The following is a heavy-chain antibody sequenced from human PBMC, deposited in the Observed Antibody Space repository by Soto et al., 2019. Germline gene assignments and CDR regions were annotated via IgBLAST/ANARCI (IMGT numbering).Heavy chain of an antibody. CDR2: IYYSGST. J-gene: IGHJ6*02. Sequence: SETLSLTCTVSGGSISSYYWSWIRQPPGKGLEWIGYIYYSGSTNYNPSLKSRVTISVDTSKNQFSLKLSSVTAADTAPYYCARDREYYYDSSGYRHYYVMDVWGQGTTVTVSS. V-gene: IGHV4-59*01. CDR1: GGSISSYY. D-gene: IGHD3-22*01. CDR3: ARDREYYYDSSGYRHYYVMDV.